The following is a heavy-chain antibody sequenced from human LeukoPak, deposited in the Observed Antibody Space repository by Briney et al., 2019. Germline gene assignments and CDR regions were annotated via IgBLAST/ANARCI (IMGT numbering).Heavy chain of an antibody. CDR3: AKEVGGSGSF. Sequence: GGSLRLSCAASGFTFSDYYMTWVRQAPGKGLEWVTNIKQDGSQKYYVDSVKGRFTISRDNAKNSLYLQMNSLRVEDTAVYYCAKEVGGSGSFWGQGTLVTVSS. D-gene: IGHD3-10*01. CDR2: IKQDGSQK. V-gene: IGHV3-7*01. J-gene: IGHJ4*02. CDR1: GFTFSDYY.